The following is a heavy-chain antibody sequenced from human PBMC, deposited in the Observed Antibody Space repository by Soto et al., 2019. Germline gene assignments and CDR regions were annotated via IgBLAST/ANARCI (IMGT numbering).Heavy chain of an antibody. Sequence: VQLLESGGGLVQPRGSLRLSGTASGFTFSSYGMSWVRQAPGKGLERVSAISGSGGSTYYADSVKGRFTISRDNSKNTLYLQMNSLRAEETAVYYCAKDRWLLGWFEPWGKGTMVTVSS. J-gene: IGHJ5*02. D-gene: IGHD5-12*01. CDR1: GFTFSSYG. CDR2: ISGSGGST. CDR3: AKDRWLLGWFEP. V-gene: IGHV3-23*01.